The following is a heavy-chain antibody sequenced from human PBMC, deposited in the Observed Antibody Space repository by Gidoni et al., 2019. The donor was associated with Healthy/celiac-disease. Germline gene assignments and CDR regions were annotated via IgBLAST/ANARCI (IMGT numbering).Heavy chain of an antibody. J-gene: IGHJ6*02. D-gene: IGHD4-17*01. V-gene: IGHV3-30*18. CDR1: GFTFSSYA. CDR3: AKDVRYGDYGRTKYGRDV. CDR2: IAYDGSNK. Sequence: QVQLVESGGGVVQPGRSLRLSCAASGFTFSSYAMHWVRQAPGTGLEGLAVIAYDGSNKYYADSVKGRFTISRDNSKNTLYLQMNSLRAEDTAVYYCAKDVRYGDYGRTKYGRDVWGQGTTVTVSS.